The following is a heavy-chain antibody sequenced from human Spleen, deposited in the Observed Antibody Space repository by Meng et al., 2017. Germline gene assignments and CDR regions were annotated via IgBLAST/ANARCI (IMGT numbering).Heavy chain of an antibody. CDR3: ARDWAYYYDSGSYFDYYYYGLDV. CDR2: INPNSGGT. CDR1: GYTFTGYY. Sequence: ASVKVSCKASGYTFTGYYMHWVRQAPGQGLEWMGRINPNSGGTIYAQKFQGRVTMTRDTSISTAYMDLSRLRSDDTALYYCARDWAYYYDSGSYFDYYYYGLDVWGQGTTVTVSS. V-gene: IGHV1-2*06. J-gene: IGHJ6*02. D-gene: IGHD3-10*01.